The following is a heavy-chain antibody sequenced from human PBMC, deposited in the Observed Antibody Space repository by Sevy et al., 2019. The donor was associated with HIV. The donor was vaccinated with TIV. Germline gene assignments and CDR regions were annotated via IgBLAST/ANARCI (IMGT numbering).Heavy chain of an antibody. CDR1: GFTFGDYA. CDR2: IRSKAYRGTT. J-gene: IGHJ6*01. Sequence: GGSLRLSCTASGFTFGDYAMSWFRQAPGKGLEWVGFIRSKAYRGTTEYAASVKGRFTISRDDSKSIAYLQMNSLKTEDTAVYYCSIAAADPYYYYYGMDVWGQGTTVTVSS. V-gene: IGHV3-49*03. D-gene: IGHD6-13*01. CDR3: SIAAADPYYYYYGMDV.